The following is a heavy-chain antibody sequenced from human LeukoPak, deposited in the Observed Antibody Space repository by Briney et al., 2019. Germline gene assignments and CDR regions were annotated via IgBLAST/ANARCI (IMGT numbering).Heavy chain of an antibody. CDR3: AKDPRAMGRYFFDD. CDR1: EFTFNTYA. CDR2: ISSRGDVT. J-gene: IGHJ4*01. D-gene: IGHD1-14*01. V-gene: IGHV3-23*01. Sequence: QPGGSLRLSCVASEFTFNTYAMSWVRQRPGQGPECVSMISSRGDVTDSAESVKGRFTISRDNARNTLYLQLESPRGAASAIYYCAKDPRAMGRYFFDDWGQGTLVTVSS.